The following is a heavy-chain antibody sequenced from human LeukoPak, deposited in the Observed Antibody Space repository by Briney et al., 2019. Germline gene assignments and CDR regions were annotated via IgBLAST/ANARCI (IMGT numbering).Heavy chain of an antibody. CDR1: GFTFSSYG. D-gene: IGHD3-22*01. J-gene: IGHJ4*02. CDR3: AKAYYDSSAYYIDY. CDR2: ISSDGSKK. V-gene: IGHV3-30*18. Sequence: PGGSLRLSCSASGFTFSSYGMPWVRQAPGKGLEWVAVISSDGSKKYYADSVKGRFTISRDNSKNTLNLQMSSLRAEDSAMYYCAKAYYDSSAYYIDYWGQGTLVTVSS.